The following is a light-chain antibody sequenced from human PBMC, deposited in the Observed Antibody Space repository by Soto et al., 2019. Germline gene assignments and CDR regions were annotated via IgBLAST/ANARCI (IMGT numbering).Light chain of an antibody. CDR3: CSYAGSSTYV. Sequence: QSALTQPASVSGSPGQLITISCTGTSSDVGSYNLVSWYQQHPGKAPKFMIYEASKRPSGVSNRFSGSKSGNTASLTISGLQAEDEADYYCCSYAGSSTYVFGIGTKLTVL. CDR1: SSDVGSYNL. J-gene: IGLJ1*01. V-gene: IGLV2-23*01. CDR2: EAS.